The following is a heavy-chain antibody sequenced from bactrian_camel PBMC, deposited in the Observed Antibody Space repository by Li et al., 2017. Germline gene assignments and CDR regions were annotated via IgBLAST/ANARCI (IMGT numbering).Heavy chain of an antibody. CDR1: GYTDSSYC. J-gene: IGHJ6*01. CDR3: AASPWGPCSRGGYQA. Sequence: DVQLVESGGGSVQAGGSRRLSCALSGYTDSSYCMGWFRQVPGKEREGIAFIDGDGSTRYLDFVKGRFTISKDNAGNTLYLRMDSLKVEDSGMYFCAASPWGPCSRGGYQAWGQGTQVTVS. V-gene: IGHV3S44*01. CDR2: FIDGDGST. D-gene: IGHD3*01.